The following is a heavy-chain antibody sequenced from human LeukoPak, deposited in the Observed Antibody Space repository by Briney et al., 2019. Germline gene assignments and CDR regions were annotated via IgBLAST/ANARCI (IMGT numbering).Heavy chain of an antibody. CDR1: GYTFTGYY. D-gene: IGHD3-22*01. J-gene: IGHJ3*02. Sequence: GASVKVSCKASGYTFTGYYMHWVRQAPGQGLEWMGWINPNSGGTNYAQKFQGRATMTRDTSISTAYMELSRLRSDDTAVYYCASKWVTYYYNSSAYHYPTDVFDIWGQGTMVTVSS. CDR3: ASKWVTYYYNSSAYHYPTDVFDI. V-gene: IGHV1-2*02. CDR2: INPNSGGT.